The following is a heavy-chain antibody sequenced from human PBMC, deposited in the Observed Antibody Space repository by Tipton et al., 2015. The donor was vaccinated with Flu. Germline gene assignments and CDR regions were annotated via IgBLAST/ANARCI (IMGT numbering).Heavy chain of an antibody. CDR1: GYTFTSYD. Sequence: QVQLVQSGAEVKKPGASVKVSCKASGYTFTSYDINWVRQATGQGLEWMGWMNPNSGNTGYAQKFQGRVTMTRNTSISTAYMELSSLRSEDTAVHYCARALFEGSGWYALYYYGMDVWGQGTTVTVSS. CDR3: ARALFEGSGWYALYYYGMDV. D-gene: IGHD6-19*01. V-gene: IGHV1-8*01. CDR2: MNPNSGNT. J-gene: IGHJ6*02.